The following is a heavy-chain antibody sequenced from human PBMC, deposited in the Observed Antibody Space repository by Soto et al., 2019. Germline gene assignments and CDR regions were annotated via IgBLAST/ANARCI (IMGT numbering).Heavy chain of an antibody. V-gene: IGHV1-2*02. Sequence: QVQLVQSGAEVKKPGASVKVSCEASGYTFTNYYIHWVRQARGQGLEWMGWINPNRGGTNFAQKFQGRGVMTSDASITTAYMELNRLTSDETAVYYCARDLGYGGNSGAFDVWGQGTMITVSS. CDR3: ARDLGYGGNSGAFDV. CDR1: GYTFTNYY. J-gene: IGHJ3*01. CDR2: INPNRGGT. D-gene: IGHD4-17*01.